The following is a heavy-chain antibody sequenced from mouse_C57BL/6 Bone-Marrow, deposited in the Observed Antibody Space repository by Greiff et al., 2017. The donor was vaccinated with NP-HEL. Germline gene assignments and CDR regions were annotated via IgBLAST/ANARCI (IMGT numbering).Heavy chain of an antibody. CDR1: GYTFTSHW. D-gene: IGHD2-3*01. V-gene: IGHV1-53*01. CDR2: INPCNGGT. CDR3: AKRLLQGY. J-gene: IGHJ2*01. Sequence: VQLQQPGTELVKPGASVKLSCKASGYTFTSHWLHWVKQRPGQGLEWIGYINPCNGGTNYNEKFKSKATLTVDKFSSTAYMQISRLTSGDSADDSCAKRLLQGYWGQGATLTGSS.